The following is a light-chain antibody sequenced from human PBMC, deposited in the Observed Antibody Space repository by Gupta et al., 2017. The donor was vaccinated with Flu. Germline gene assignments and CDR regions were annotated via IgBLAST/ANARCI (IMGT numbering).Light chain of an antibody. Sequence: PATLSVAPRESGTLSCRAGQSSASNLAWYQQKPGQAPRLLSDGASTRATGIPARFSGSGFGTEFTLTVSSLQSEDCAVYYCLQDNKWPRTFGPGTKVEIK. V-gene: IGKV3-15*01. CDR2: GAS. CDR1: QSSASN. CDR3: LQDNKWPRT. J-gene: IGKJ1*01.